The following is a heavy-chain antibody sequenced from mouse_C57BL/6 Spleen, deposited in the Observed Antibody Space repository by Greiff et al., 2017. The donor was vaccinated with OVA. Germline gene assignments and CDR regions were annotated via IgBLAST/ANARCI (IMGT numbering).Heavy chain of an antibody. CDR1: GFNIKDDY. CDR2: IDPENGDT. V-gene: IGHV14-4*01. Sequence: EVQLQQSGAELVRPGASVKLSCTASGFNIKDDYMPWVKQRPEQGLEWIGWIDPENGDTEYASKFQGKATITADTSSNTAYLQLSSLTSEDTAVYYCTTGLLRSYFDYWGQGTTLTVSS. J-gene: IGHJ2*01. D-gene: IGHD1-1*01. CDR3: TTGLLRSYFDY.